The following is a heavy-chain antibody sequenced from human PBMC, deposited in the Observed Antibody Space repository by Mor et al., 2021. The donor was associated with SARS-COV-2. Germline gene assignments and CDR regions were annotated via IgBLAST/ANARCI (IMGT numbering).Heavy chain of an antibody. Sequence: PEDGETIYAHKFQGRVTMTEDTSTDTAYMELSSLRSEDTAVYYCATDGGNWNYRSAFDIWGQGTMVTVSS. CDR2: PEDGET. V-gene: IGHV1-24*01. J-gene: IGHJ3*02. CDR3: ATDGGNWNYRSAFDI. D-gene: IGHD1-7*01.